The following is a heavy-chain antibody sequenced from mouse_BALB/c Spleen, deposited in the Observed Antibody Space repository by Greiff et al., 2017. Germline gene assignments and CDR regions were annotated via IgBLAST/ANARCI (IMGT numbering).Heavy chain of an antibody. J-gene: IGHJ4*01. V-gene: IGHV5-4*02. D-gene: IGHD1-1*01. CDR3: AREAYGSSRSDAMDY. Sequence: EVMLVESGGGSVKPGGSLKLSCAASGFTFSDYYMYWVRQTPEKRLEWVATISDGGSYTYYPDSVKGRFTISRDNAKNNLYLQMSSLKSEDTAMYYWAREAYGSSRSDAMDYWGQGTSVTVSS. CDR1: GFTFSDYY. CDR2: ISDGGSYT.